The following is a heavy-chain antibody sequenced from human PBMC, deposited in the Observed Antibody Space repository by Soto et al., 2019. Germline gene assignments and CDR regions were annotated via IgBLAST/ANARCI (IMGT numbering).Heavy chain of an antibody. J-gene: IGHJ5*01. CDR3: VRLIGNSWLDY. Sequence: PSQTLSLTCAISGDSVSSDSVTWNWIRQSPSRGLEWLGRTYYRSKWYSDYALSVKSRVTINADMSKNQVSLQLNSVTPEDSAVYYCVRLIGNSWLDYWGQGTPVTVSS. D-gene: IGHD2-8*01. V-gene: IGHV6-1*01. CDR1: GDSVSSDSVT. CDR2: TYYRSKWYS.